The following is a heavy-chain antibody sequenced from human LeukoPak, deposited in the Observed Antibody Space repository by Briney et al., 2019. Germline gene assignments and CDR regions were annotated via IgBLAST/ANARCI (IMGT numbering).Heavy chain of an antibody. CDR2: IKEDGSEK. Sequence: GGSLRLSCAASGFTFSTFWMSWVRQAPGKGLEWVANIKEDGSEKYYVDSMKGRFTVARDNAKNSLYLQMDSLRAEDTAVYYCARGGTFVSDYWGQGTLVTVSS. V-gene: IGHV3-7*01. CDR3: ARGGTFVSDY. CDR1: GFTFSTFW. J-gene: IGHJ4*02. D-gene: IGHD1-1*01.